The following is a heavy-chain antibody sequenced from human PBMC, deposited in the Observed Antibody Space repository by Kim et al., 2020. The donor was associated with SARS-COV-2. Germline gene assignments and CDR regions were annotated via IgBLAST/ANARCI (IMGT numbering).Heavy chain of an antibody. J-gene: IGHJ6*02. V-gene: IGHV3-23*01. CDR3: AKGTGARPAYYYYGMDV. Sequence: VKGRFTISRDNSKNTLYLQMNSLRAEDTAVYYCAKGTGARPAYYYYGMDVWGQGTTVTVSS. D-gene: IGHD2-2*01.